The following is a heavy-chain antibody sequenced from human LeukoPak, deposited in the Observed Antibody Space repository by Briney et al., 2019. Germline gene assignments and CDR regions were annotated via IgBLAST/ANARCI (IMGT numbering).Heavy chain of an antibody. D-gene: IGHD2-21*02. CDR2: IWYDGSNK. V-gene: IGHV3-33*01. CDR1: GFTFSSYG. CDR3: ARDPGLYSYCGGDCYGYYFDY. Sequence: GGSLRLSCAASGFTFSSYGMHWVRQAPGKGLEWVAVIWYDGSNKYYADSVKGRFTISKNTLYLQMNSLRAEDTAVYYCARDPGLYSYCGGDCYGYYFDYWGQGTLVTVSS. J-gene: IGHJ4*02.